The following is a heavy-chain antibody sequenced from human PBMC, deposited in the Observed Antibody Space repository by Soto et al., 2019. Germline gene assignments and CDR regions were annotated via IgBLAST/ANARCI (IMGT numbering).Heavy chain of an antibody. J-gene: IGHJ4*02. Sequence: HPGGSLRLSCAASGFTVSTNYMTWVRQAPGEGLEWVSVIYSGGSTYYADSVKGRFTIFRDNSKNMLYLQMNSLRAEDTAVYYCARGIDYDSSGYFHYPVWGQGTLVTVSS. D-gene: IGHD3-22*01. CDR3: ARGIDYDSSGYFHYPV. CDR2: IYSGGST. CDR1: GFTVSTNY. V-gene: IGHV3-66*01.